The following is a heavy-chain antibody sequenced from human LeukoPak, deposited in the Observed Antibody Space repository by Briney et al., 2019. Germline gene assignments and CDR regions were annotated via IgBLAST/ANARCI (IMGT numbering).Heavy chain of an antibody. V-gene: IGHV3-33*01. Sequence: GGSLRLSCAASGFSFSAYGVPWVRQAPGKGLEWVAVIWYDGSNKDYADSVKGRFTFSRDNSKNTLYLQMNSLTVEDTAVYYCARSQSSSLIDYWGQGTLVTVSS. CDR3: ARSQSSSLIDY. CDR1: GFSFSAYG. J-gene: IGHJ4*02. D-gene: IGHD6-13*01. CDR2: IWYDGSNK.